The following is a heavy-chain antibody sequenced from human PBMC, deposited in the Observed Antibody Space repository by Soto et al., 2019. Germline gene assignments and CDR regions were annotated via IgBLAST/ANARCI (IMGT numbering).Heavy chain of an antibody. CDR3: AKLTGTSSWYRGALDY. J-gene: IGHJ4*02. V-gene: IGHV3-23*01. CDR2: ISGSGGST. D-gene: IGHD6-13*01. CDR1: GFTFSQYA. Sequence: GGSLRLSCATSGFTFSQYAMSWVRQAPEKGLEWVSVISGSGGSTYYADSVKGRFTISRDNSKNTLYVQMKSLRAEDTAVYYCAKLTGTSSWYRGALDYWGQGTLVTVSS.